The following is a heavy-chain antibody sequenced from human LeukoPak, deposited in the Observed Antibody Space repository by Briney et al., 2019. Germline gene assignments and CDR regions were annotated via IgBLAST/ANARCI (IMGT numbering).Heavy chain of an antibody. V-gene: IGHV3-48*01. CDR3: ARNMTTRAFDI. J-gene: IGHJ3*02. Sequence: GWSLRLSCAASGFTFSSYSMNWVRQAPGKGLEWVSYISSSSSTIYYADSVKGRFTVSRDNAKNSLYLQMNSLRAEDTAVYFCARNMTTRAFDIWGQGTMVTVSS. CDR2: ISSSSSTI. D-gene: IGHD4-17*01. CDR1: GFTFSSYS.